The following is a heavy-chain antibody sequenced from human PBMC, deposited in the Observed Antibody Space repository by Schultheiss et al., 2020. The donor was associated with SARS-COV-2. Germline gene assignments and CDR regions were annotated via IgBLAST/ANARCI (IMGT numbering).Heavy chain of an antibody. Sequence: SETLSLTCTVSGGSVSDYYWSWIRQAPGKGLEWIGRIYTSGSTNYNPSLKSRVTISVDTSKNQFSLKLSSVTAADTAVYYCARGLRWSGYYFDYWGQGTLVTVSS. V-gene: IGHV4-59*02. CDR3: ARGLRWSGYYFDY. CDR2: IYTSGST. CDR1: GGSVSDYY. J-gene: IGHJ4*02. D-gene: IGHD3-3*01.